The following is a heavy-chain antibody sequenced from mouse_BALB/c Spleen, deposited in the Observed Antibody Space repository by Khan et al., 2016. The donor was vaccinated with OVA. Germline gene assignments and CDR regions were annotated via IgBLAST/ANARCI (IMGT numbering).Heavy chain of an antibody. Sequence: QVQLEESGPGLVQPSQSLSITCTVSVFSITNFGVHWVRQSPGKGLEWLGVIWSGGSTDYHAAFISRLSISKDNSKSQVFFKMNSLQPNDTAIYYCARRDYRYALAYWGQGTLVTVSA. CDR3: ARRDYRYALAY. CDR2: IWSGGST. CDR1: VFSITNFG. D-gene: IGHD2-14*01. J-gene: IGHJ3*01. V-gene: IGHV2-2*02.